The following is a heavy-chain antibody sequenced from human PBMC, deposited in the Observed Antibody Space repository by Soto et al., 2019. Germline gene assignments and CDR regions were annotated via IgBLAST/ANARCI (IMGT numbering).Heavy chain of an antibody. D-gene: IGHD2-15*01. CDR1: GYTFTNYY. V-gene: IGHV1-46*03. J-gene: IGHJ6*02. Sequence: ASVKVSCKASGYTFTNYYMHWVRQAPGQGLEWMGIINPSGGGTNYAQKFQGRVTMTRDTSTSTVYMELSSLRSEDTAVYYCARDRVVVAATETFYYYYGMDVWGQGTTVTVSS. CDR3: ARDRVVVAATETFYYYYGMDV. CDR2: INPSGGGT.